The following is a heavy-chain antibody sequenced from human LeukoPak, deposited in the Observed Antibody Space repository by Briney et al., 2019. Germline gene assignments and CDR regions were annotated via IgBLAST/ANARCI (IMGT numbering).Heavy chain of an antibody. D-gene: IGHD3-10*01. CDR1: GGSISSYY. Sequence: SETLSLTCTVSGGSISSYYWSWIRQPPGKGLEWIGYIYFSGSTNYNPSLKSRVTISVDTSKNQFSLKMSSVTAADTAVYYCARALYGSGSYYNYNDYWGQGTLVTVSS. CDR3: ARALYGSGSYYNYNDY. V-gene: IGHV4-59*01. J-gene: IGHJ4*02. CDR2: IYFSGST.